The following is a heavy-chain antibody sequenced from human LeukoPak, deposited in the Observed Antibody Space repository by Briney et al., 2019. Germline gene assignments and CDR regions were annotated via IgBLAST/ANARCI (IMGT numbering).Heavy chain of an antibody. Sequence: SETLSLTCTVSGGSISSYYWSWIRQPPGKGLEWIGYIYYSGSTNYNPSLKSRVTISVDTSQNQFSLKLSSVTAADTAVYYCARGDYDILTTPFDYWGQGTLVTVSS. CDR1: GGSISSYY. CDR2: IYYSGST. J-gene: IGHJ4*02. CDR3: ARGDYDILTTPFDY. D-gene: IGHD3-9*01. V-gene: IGHV4-59*01.